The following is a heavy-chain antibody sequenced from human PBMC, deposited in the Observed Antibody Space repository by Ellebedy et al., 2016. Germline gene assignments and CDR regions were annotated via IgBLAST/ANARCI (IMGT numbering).Heavy chain of an antibody. J-gene: IGHJ4*02. V-gene: IGHV3-30-3*01. CDR2: ISYDGSRQ. D-gene: IGHD3-22*01. CDR3: ARERRGYYEEY. Sequence: GGSLRLSCAASEFSFMDFAMHRVRQAPGKGLEWVAFISYDGSRQSYPASVKGRFSISKGSSTDTLYLHMNSLRDDDTAVYHCARERRGYYEEYWGQGTLVTVSS. CDR1: EFSFMDFA.